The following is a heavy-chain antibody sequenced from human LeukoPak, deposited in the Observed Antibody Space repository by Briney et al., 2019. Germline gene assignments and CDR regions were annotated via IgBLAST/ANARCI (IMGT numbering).Heavy chain of an antibody. CDR2: IIPIFGTA. J-gene: IGHJ4*02. V-gene: IGHV1-69*05. D-gene: IGHD2-2*01. Sequence: ASVKVSCKASGGTSNSHAIGWVRQAPGQGLEWMGGIIPIFGTANYAQKFQGRVTITTDESTSTAYMELSSLRSEDTAVYYCARAARYCSSTSCLGHDYWGQGTLVTVSS. CDR3: ARAARYCSSTSCLGHDY. CDR1: GGTSNSHA.